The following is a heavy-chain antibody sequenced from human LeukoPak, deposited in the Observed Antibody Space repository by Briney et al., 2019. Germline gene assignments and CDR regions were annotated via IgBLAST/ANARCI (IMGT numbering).Heavy chain of an antibody. V-gene: IGHV1-69*10. CDR1: GDNFSSYV. CDR2: IIPILDVA. CDR3: ARGQKAGCSSTSCYYNY. Sequence: SVKVSCKASGDNFSSYVFTWVRQAPGQGLEWMGWIIPILDVANFAQKFQGRVTITRNTSISTAYMELSSLRSEDTAVYYCARGQKAGCSSTSCYYNYWGQGTLVTVSS. J-gene: IGHJ4*02. D-gene: IGHD2-2*01.